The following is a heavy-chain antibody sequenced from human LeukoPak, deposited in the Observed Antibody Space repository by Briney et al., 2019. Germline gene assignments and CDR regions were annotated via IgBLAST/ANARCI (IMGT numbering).Heavy chain of an antibody. CDR2: INPDNGGT. Sequence: ASVKVSCKASGYTFTGYYMHGVRQAPGQGLEWMGWINPDNGGTNYAQKFQGRVTMTRDMSISTAYMELSRLRSDDTAVYYCARERSHSCYDYLYYIDYWGQGTLVTVSS. D-gene: IGHD5-12*01. CDR3: ARERSHSCYDYLYYIDY. J-gene: IGHJ4*02. CDR1: GYTFTGYY. V-gene: IGHV1-2*02.